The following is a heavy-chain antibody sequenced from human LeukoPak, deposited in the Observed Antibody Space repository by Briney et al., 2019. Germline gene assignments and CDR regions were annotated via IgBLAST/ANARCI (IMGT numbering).Heavy chain of an antibody. V-gene: IGHV3-53*01. CDR3: ARDAPQVPAAGVLAS. Sequence: GGSLRLSCAASGFTVSDNYMSWVRQAPGKGLEWVSVMYSRGDTYYANSVKGRFTFSRYISKNTLYLQMNGLRAEDTAMYYCARDAPQVPAAGVLASWGQGTLVIVSS. J-gene: IGHJ5*02. D-gene: IGHD6-13*01. CDR2: MYSRGDT. CDR1: GFTVSDNY.